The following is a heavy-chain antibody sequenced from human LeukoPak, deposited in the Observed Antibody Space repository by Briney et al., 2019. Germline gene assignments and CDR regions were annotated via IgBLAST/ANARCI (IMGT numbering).Heavy chain of an antibody. D-gene: IGHD3-22*01. CDR2: ISSNGDIT. Sequence: AGGSLRLSCVASRFTLNTYAVNWVRQAPGKGLEWASAISSNGDITYYADSVRGRFTISRDNSKNTVFLQMNSLRAEDTAVYYCAKSCRGMIVVVDYWGQGTLVTVSS. CDR3: AKSCRGMIVVVDY. CDR1: RFTLNTYA. V-gene: IGHV3-23*01. J-gene: IGHJ4*02.